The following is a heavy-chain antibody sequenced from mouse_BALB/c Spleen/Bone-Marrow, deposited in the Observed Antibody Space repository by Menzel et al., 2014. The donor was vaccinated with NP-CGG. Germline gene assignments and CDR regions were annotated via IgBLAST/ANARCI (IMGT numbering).Heavy chain of an antibody. CDR3: ARNGYYGYSDY. J-gene: IGHJ2*01. CDR2: INPDSSTI. Sequence: EVKVEESGGGLVQPGGSLKLSCAASGFAFSRYWMSWVRQAPGKGLEWIGEINPDSSTINYTPSLKDKFIISRDNAKNTLYLRMSKVRSEDTALYYCARNGYYGYSDYWGQGTTLTVSS. D-gene: IGHD2-1*01. CDR1: GFAFSRYW. V-gene: IGHV4-1*02.